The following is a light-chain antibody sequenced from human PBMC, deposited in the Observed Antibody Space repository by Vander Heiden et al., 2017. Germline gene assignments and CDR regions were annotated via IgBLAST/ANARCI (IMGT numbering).Light chain of an antibody. Sequence: DILMAQSPEPLAACLGERATINCKSSQTLLYSSNNKNYLAWYQQKPGQSPKVLIYWASTRESGVPDRFSGSGSGTDFTLTISSLQAEDMAIYYCQQYLTNPYNFGQGTKLEIK. J-gene: IGKJ2*01. CDR1: QTLLYSSNNKNY. V-gene: IGKV4-1*01. CDR3: QQYLTNPYN. CDR2: WAS.